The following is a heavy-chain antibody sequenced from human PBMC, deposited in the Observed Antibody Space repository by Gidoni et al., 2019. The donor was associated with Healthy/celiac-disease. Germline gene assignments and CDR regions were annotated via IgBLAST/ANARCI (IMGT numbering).Heavy chain of an antibody. CDR3: ARNLYDSSGLHAFDI. D-gene: IGHD3-22*01. J-gene: IGHJ3*02. V-gene: IGHV5-51*01. CDR2: IYPGDSDT. CDR1: GYSFTSYW. Sequence: EVQLVQSGAEVKKPGESLKISCTGSGYSFTSYWIGWVRQMPGKGLEWMGIIYPGDSDTRYSPSFQGQVTISADKSISTAYLQWSSLKASDTAMYYCARNLYDSSGLHAFDIWGQGTMVTVSS.